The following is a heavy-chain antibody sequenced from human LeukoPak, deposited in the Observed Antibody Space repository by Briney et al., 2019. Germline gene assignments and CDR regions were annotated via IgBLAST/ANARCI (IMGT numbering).Heavy chain of an antibody. V-gene: IGHV3-7*01. D-gene: IGHD2-15*01. CDR1: GFTFSSYA. CDR3: AGQRGSFDY. CDR2: IKQDGSEK. J-gene: IGHJ4*02. Sequence: PGGSLRLSCAASGFTFSSYAMSWVRQAPGKGLEWVANIKQDGSEKYYVDSVKGRFTISRDNAKNSLYLQMNSLRAEDTAVYYCAGQRGSFDYWGQGTLVTVSP.